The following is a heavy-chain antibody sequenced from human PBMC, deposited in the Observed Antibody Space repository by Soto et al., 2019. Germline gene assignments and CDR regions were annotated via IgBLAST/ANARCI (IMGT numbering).Heavy chain of an antibody. CDR2: ISSSGSTI. CDR3: ARVYPMVRGVNWYMDV. D-gene: IGHD3-10*01. CDR1: GFTFSDYY. Sequence: GGSLRLSCAASGFTFSDYYMSWIRQAPGKGLEWVSYISSSGSTIYYADSVKGRFTISRDNAKNSLYLQMNSLRAEDTAVYYCARVYPMVRGVNWYMDVWGKGTTVTVSS. V-gene: IGHV3-11*01. J-gene: IGHJ6*03.